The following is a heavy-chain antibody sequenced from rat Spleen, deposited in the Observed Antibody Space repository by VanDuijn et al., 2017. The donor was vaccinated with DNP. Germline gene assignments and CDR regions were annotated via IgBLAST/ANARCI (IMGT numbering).Heavy chain of an antibody. CDR2: ISYDGSST. J-gene: IGHJ2*01. CDR3: ARGYYSGYYFDY. CDR1: GFTFSDYN. V-gene: IGHV5-7*01. Sequence: EVQLVESGGGLVQPGRSLKLSCAASGFTFSDYNMAWVRQAPKKGLEWVATISYDGSSTYYRDSVKGRFTISRDNAKSTLYLQMDSLRSEDTATYYCARGYYSGYYFDYWGQGVMVTVSS. D-gene: IGHD1-1*01.